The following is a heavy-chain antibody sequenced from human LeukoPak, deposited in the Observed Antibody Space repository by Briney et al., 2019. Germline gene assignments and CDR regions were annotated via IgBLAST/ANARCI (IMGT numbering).Heavy chain of an antibody. Sequence: GASVKVSCKASGYTFTSYGISWVRQAPGQGLEWMGWISAYNGNTNYAQKLQGRVTMTTDTSTSTAYVELRSLRSDDTAVYYCARHKQQLVTFIDYWGQGTLVTVSS. D-gene: IGHD6-13*01. V-gene: IGHV1-18*01. CDR1: GYTFTSYG. CDR2: ISAYNGNT. CDR3: ARHKQQLVTFIDY. J-gene: IGHJ4*02.